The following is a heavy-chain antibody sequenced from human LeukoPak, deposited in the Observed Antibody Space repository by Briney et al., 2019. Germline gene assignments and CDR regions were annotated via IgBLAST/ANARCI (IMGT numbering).Heavy chain of an antibody. CDR2: ISGSGGST. CDR3: AKPLTVYYYYGMDV. CDR1: GFTFSSYA. J-gene: IGHJ6*02. D-gene: IGHD1-14*01. Sequence: GSLRLSCAASGFTFSSYAMSWVRQAPGKGLEWVSAISGSGGSTYYADSVKGRFTISRDNSKNTLYLQMNSLRAEDTAVYYCAKPLTVYYYYGMDVWGQGTTVTVSS. V-gene: IGHV3-23*01.